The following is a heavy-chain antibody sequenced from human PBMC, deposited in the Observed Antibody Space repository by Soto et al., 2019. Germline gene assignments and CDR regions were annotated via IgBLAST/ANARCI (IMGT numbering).Heavy chain of an antibody. CDR2: IWYDGSNK. D-gene: IGHD5-12*01. J-gene: IGHJ4*02. CDR3: ATSGYSGYERSSYFDY. Sequence: PGGSLRLSCAASGFTFSSYGMHWVRQAPGKGLEWVAVIWYDGSNKYYADSVKGRFTISRDNSKNTLYLQMNSLRAEDTAVYYCATSGYSGYERSSYFDYWGQGTLVTVSS. V-gene: IGHV3-33*08. CDR1: GFTFSSYG.